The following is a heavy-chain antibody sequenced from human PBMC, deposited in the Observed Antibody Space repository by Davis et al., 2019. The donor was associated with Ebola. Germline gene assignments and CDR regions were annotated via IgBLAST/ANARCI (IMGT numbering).Heavy chain of an antibody. V-gene: IGHV1-69*13. CDR1: GGTFSSYA. CDR2: IIPIFGTA. CDR3: AREGRIYYGMDV. J-gene: IGHJ6*02. Sequence: SVKVSCKASGGTFSSYAISWVRQAPGQGLEWMGGIIPIFGTANYAQKFQGRVTITADESTSTAYMELSSLRSEDTAVYYCAREGRIYYGMDVWGQGTTVTVSS.